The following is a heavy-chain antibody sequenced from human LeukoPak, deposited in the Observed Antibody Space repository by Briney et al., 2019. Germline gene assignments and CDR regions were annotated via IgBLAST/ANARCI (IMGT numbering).Heavy chain of an antibody. CDR2: ISPNSDNI. CDR1: GFSFRDRY. J-gene: IGHJ4*02. D-gene: IGHD5-12*01. V-gene: IGHV3-11*04. Sequence: PGGSLRLSCAATGFSFRDRYMSWIRQAPGKGMEWVAYISPNSDNIHYADSVKGRFTISRDNAKNSLFLRVNSLRAEDTAVYYCVRETGWLFDFWGQGTLVIVSS. CDR3: VRETGWLFDF.